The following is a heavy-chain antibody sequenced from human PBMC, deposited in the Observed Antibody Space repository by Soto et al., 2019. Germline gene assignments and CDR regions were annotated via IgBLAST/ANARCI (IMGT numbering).Heavy chain of an antibody. V-gene: IGHV3-21*01. Sequence: GGSLRLYCAASGFTFSSYSMNWVRQAPGKGLEWVSSISSSSSYIYYADSGKGRCTISRDNAKNSLYLQMNSLRAEDTAGYYCARDGSVEDIVVVPADHYYYYGMDVWGQGTTVTVSS. D-gene: IGHD2-2*01. CDR1: GFTFSSYS. CDR2: ISSSSSYI. J-gene: IGHJ6*02. CDR3: ARDGSVEDIVVVPADHYYYYGMDV.